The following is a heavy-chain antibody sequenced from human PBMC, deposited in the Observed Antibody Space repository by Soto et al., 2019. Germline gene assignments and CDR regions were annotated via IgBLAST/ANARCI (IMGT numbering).Heavy chain of an antibody. D-gene: IGHD3-16*01. CDR3: ARGQYIGGGGYFDY. CDR1: GFTFSSYE. J-gene: IGHJ4*02. Sequence: EVQLVESGGGLVQPGGSLRLSCAASGFTFSSYEMNWVRQAPGKGLEWVSYISSSGITIYYADSVKGRFTISRDNAKNSLYLQMKSLRAEDTAFYYCARGQYIGGGGYFDYWGQETLVTVSS. V-gene: IGHV3-48*03. CDR2: ISSSGITI.